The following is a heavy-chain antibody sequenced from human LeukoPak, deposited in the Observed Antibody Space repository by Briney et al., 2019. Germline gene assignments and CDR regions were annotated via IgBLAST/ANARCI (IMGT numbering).Heavy chain of an antibody. CDR3: AKDSSTHCSSTSCYSGFDP. V-gene: IGHV3-23*01. J-gene: IGHJ5*02. D-gene: IGHD2-2*02. CDR1: GFTFSSYA. Sequence: GGSLRLSCAASGFTFSSYAMSWVRQAPGKGLEWVSAISGSGGSTYYADSVKGRFTISRDNSKNTLYLQMNSLRAEDTAVYYCAKDSSTHCSSTSCYSGFDPWGQGTLVTVSS. CDR2: ISGSGGST.